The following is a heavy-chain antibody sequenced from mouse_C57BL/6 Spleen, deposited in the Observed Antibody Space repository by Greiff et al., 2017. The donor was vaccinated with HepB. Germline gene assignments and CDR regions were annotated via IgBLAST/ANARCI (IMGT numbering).Heavy chain of an antibody. D-gene: IGHD4-1*01. CDR3: ARREELDY. CDR2: IDPSDSYT. J-gene: IGHJ2*01. Sequence: QVQLQQPGAELVRPGTSVKLSCKASGYTFTSYWMHWVKQRPGQGLEWIGVIDPSDSYTNYNQKFKGKATLTVDTSSSTAYMQLSSLTSEDSAVYYCARREELDYWGQGTTLTVSS. V-gene: IGHV1-59*01. CDR1: GYTFTSYW.